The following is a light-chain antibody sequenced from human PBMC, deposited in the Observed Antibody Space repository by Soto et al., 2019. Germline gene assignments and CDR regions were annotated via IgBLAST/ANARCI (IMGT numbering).Light chain of an antibody. Sequence: QAVVTQPPSASGTPGQRVSISCSGYSSSIGTNFVYWYQQLPGTAPKVLIHSNNQRPSGVPDRFSGYKSGTSASLAISGLRSEDEADYYCAAWDDNLSTYVFGSGTKLTVL. V-gene: IGLV1-47*02. CDR1: SSSIGTNF. J-gene: IGLJ1*01. CDR3: AAWDDNLSTYV. CDR2: SNN.